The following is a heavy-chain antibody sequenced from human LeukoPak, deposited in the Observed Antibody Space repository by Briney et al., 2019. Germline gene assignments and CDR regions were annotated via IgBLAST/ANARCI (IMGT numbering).Heavy chain of an antibody. J-gene: IGHJ4*02. V-gene: IGHV1-2*02. CDR3: ARDLRRYSSGWYGLGY. CDR2: INPNSGGT. Sequence: ASVTVSCKASGYTFTGYYMHWVRQAPGQGLEGMGWINPNSGGTNYAQKFQGRVTMTRDTSISTAYMELSRLRSDDTDVYYCARDLRRYSSGWYGLGYWGQGTLVTVSS. D-gene: IGHD6-19*01. CDR1: GYTFTGYY.